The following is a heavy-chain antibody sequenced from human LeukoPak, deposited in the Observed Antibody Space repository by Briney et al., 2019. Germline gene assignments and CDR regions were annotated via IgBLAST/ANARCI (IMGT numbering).Heavy chain of an antibody. CDR1: GFTFNSYA. J-gene: IGHJ4*02. V-gene: IGHV3-23*01. D-gene: IGHD2-15*01. CDR3: AKDRTPYCSGGSCYFY. CDR2: ISGSGGST. Sequence: GGSLRLSCAASGFTFNSYAMSWVRQAPGKGLEWVSAISGSGGSTYYADSVKGRFTISRDNSKNTLYLQMNSLRAEDTAVYYCAKDRTPYCSGGSCYFYWGQGTLVTVSS.